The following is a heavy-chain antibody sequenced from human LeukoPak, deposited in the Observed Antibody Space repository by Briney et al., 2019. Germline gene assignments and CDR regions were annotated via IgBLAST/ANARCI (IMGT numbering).Heavy chain of an antibody. J-gene: IGHJ4*02. Sequence: QPGGSLRPSCAASGFAFSGYWMSWVRQAPGKGLEWVANIKEDGSEKYYVDSVKGRFTISRDNAKNSLYLQMNSLRAEDTAVYYCARGGYTRFDFWGQGTLVTVSS. CDR1: GFAFSGYW. V-gene: IGHV3-7*01. D-gene: IGHD5-18*01. CDR2: IKEDGSEK. CDR3: ARGGYTRFDF.